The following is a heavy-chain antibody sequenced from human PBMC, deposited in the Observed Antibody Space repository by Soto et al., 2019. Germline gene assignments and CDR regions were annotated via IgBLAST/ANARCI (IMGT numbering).Heavy chain of an antibody. Sequence: SETLSLTCTVSGGSISSSSYYWGWIRQPPGKGLEWIGSIYYSGSTYYNPSLKSRVTISVDTSKNQFSLKLSSVTAADTAVYYCARPGCGGDCYSHPQNAFDIWGQGTMVTVSS. CDR1: GGSISSSSYY. J-gene: IGHJ3*02. D-gene: IGHD2-21*02. CDR3: ARPGCGGDCYSHPQNAFDI. V-gene: IGHV4-39*01. CDR2: IYYSGST.